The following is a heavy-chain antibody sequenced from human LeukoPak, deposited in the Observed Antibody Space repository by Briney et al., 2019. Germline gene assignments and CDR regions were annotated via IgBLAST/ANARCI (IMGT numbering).Heavy chain of an antibody. CDR2: ISHDGSKE. J-gene: IGHJ4*02. CDR3: FSSGWSGDYY. Sequence: GSLRLSCVASGFTFRTSAMHWVRQPPGKGLEWVAVISHDGSKENYADSVKGRFTISRDNSKNMVYLQVTGLRNDDTGVFYCFSSGWSGDYYWGQGSLVIVSS. V-gene: IGHV3-30*04. CDR1: GFTFRTSA. D-gene: IGHD6-19*01.